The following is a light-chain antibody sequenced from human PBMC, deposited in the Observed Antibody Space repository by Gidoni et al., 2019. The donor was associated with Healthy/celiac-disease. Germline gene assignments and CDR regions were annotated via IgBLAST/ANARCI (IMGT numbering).Light chain of an antibody. CDR3: CSYAGSSTYV. CDR2: EGS. CDR1: SSDVGSYNL. J-gene: IGLJ1*01. V-gene: IGLV2-23*01. Sequence: CTGTSSDVGSYNLVSWYQQHPGKAPKLMIYEGSKRPSGVSNRFSGSKSGNTASLTISGLQAEDEADYYCCSYAGSSTYVFGTGTKVTVL.